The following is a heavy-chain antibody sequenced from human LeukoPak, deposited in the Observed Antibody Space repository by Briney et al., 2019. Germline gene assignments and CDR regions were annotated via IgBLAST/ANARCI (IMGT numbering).Heavy chain of an antibody. V-gene: IGHV4-39*07. Sequence: SETLSLTCTVSGGSVSSTNNYWTWIRQPPGKGLEWIGNMYYTGTSWYNPSLRSRVTISVDTSKNQFSLKLSSVTAADTAVYYCARSVGQLELGYYYYMDVWGKGTTVTVSS. D-gene: IGHD1-7*01. CDR2: MYYTGTS. CDR1: GGSVSSTNNY. CDR3: ARSVGQLELGYYYYMDV. J-gene: IGHJ6*03.